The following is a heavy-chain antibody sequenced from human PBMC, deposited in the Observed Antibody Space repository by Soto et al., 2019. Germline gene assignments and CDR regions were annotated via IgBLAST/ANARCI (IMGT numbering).Heavy chain of an antibody. Sequence: GGSLRLSCAASGFTFRSFTMNWVRQAPGKGLEWVSTISSNSAYIYYTDALRGRFTISRDNAENSLHLQMSSLRAEDTAVYYCTRDASRDSSARGWFDPWGPGTLVTVSS. CDR2: ISSNSAYI. J-gene: IGHJ5*02. CDR3: TRDASRDSSARGWFDP. V-gene: IGHV3-21*01. D-gene: IGHD6-13*01. CDR1: GFTFRSFT.